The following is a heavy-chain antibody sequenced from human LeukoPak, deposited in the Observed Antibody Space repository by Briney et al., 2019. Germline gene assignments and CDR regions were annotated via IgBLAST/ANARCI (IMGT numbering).Heavy chain of an antibody. Sequence: SGGSLRLSCAASGFTFSSYWMSWVRQAPGKGLEWVANIKQDGSEKYYVDSVKGRFTISRDNSKNTLYLQMNSLRAEDTAVYYCAELGITMIGGVWGKGTTVTISS. CDR3: AELGITMIGGV. D-gene: IGHD3-10*02. J-gene: IGHJ6*04. V-gene: IGHV3-7*01. CDR2: IKQDGSEK. CDR1: GFTFSSYW.